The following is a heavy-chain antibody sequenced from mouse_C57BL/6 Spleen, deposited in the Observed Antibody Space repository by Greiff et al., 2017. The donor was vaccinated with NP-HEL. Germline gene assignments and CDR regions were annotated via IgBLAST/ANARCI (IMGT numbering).Heavy chain of an antibody. CDR3: ARSAYYYGSRRYFDV. V-gene: IGHV1-61*01. J-gene: IGHJ1*03. CDR2: IYPSDSET. D-gene: IGHD1-1*01. Sequence: QVQLQQSGAELVRPGSSVKLSCKASGYTFTSYWMDWVKQRPGQGLEWIGNIYPSDSETHYNQKFKDKATLTVDKSSSTAYMQLSSLTSEDSAVYYCARSAYYYGSRRYFDVWGTGTTVTGSS. CDR1: GYTFTSYW.